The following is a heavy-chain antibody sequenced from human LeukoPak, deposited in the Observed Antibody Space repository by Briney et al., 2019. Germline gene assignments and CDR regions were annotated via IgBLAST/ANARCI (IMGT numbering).Heavy chain of an antibody. CDR1: GFTFSRFG. Sequence: GGSLRLSCTASGFTFSRFGMNWVRQARGKGLEWVSYIGSGSSAIYYADSVKGRFTISRDNAKNSLFLQMNSLRDEDAAVYYCARASRSGYDYWGQGTLVTVSS. D-gene: IGHD3-22*01. CDR2: IGSGSSAI. CDR3: ARASRSGYDY. J-gene: IGHJ4*02. V-gene: IGHV3-48*02.